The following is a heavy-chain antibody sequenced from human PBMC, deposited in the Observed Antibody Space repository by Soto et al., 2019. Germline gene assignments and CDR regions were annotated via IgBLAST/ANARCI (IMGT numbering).Heavy chain of an antibody. D-gene: IGHD6-19*01. CDR2: TNTGNHNT. CDR1: GYTFTNYT. CDR3: ARAVALSIPYYFDY. V-gene: IGHV1-3*04. Sequence: GASVKVSCKASGYTFTNYTIHWVRQAPGQRLEWMGWTNTGNHNTEYSQKFQGRVSITRDTSASTSYMELSSLRSEDTAVYYCARAVALSIPYYFDYWGQGTLVTSPQ. J-gene: IGHJ4*02.